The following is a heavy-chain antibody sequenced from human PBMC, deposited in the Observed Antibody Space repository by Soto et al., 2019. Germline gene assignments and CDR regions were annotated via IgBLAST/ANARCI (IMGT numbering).Heavy chain of an antibody. Sequence: LSLTCTVSGASITSDDFYWSWIRQPPGKGLEWIGYIYYSGSTYYNPSLKSRVSLSIDTSKNQFSLKLTSVTAADTAVYYCARSTGRYWGQGTLVTVSS. CDR2: IYYSGST. D-gene: IGHD2-21*01. CDR1: GASITSDDFY. J-gene: IGHJ4*02. V-gene: IGHV4-30-4*01. CDR3: ARSTGRY.